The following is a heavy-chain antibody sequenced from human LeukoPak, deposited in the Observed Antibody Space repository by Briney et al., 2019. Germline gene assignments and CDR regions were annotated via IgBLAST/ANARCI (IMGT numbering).Heavy chain of an antibody. Sequence: GASVKVSCKASGYTFTDYYIHWVRQAPGQGLEWMGRIDPDSGGTNYPQKFQGRVTMTRDTSISTAYMDLSRLRSDDTAVYYCAREYYDSSGRKHAFENWGQGTVVTVS. V-gene: IGHV1-2*02. J-gene: IGHJ3*02. CDR2: IDPDSGGT. CDR1: GYTFTDYY. CDR3: AREYYDSSGRKHAFEN. D-gene: IGHD3-22*01.